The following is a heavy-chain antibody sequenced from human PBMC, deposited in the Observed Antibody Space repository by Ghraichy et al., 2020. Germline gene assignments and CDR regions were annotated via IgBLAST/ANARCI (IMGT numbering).Heavy chain of an antibody. D-gene: IGHD3-9*01. CDR2: ITSSSTTI. CDR3: ARDQYELLTEDYGMDV. Sequence: GESLNISCAASGFTFNSFSMNWVRQAPGKGLEWISYITSSSTTIYYADSVKGRFTISRDNAQNSLYLQMNSLRDEDTAVYYCARDQYELLTEDYGMDVWGQGTTVTVAS. CDR1: GFTFNSFS. J-gene: IGHJ6*02. V-gene: IGHV3-48*02.